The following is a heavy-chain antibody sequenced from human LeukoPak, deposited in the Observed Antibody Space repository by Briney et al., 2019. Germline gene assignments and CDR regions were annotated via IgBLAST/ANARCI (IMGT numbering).Heavy chain of an antibody. CDR1: GFTFSNYG. J-gene: IGHJ4*02. V-gene: IGHV3-30*03. CDR2: ISYDGSNK. CDR3: ARDRGIAAAGTRFPASSY. D-gene: IGHD6-13*01. Sequence: GGSLRLSCAASGFTFSNYGLHWVRQAPGKGLEWVAIISYDGSNKYFADSVKGRFTISRDNSKNTLNLQMNSLRAEDTAVYYCARDRGIAAAGTRFPASSYWGQGTLVTVSS.